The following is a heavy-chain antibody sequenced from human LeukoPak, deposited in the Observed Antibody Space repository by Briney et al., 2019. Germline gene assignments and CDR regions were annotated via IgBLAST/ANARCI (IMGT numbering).Heavy chain of an antibody. D-gene: IGHD3-3*01. J-gene: IGHJ4*02. CDR2: INHSGST. CDR3: ARDQRLEYYFDY. CDR1: GGSFSGYY. V-gene: IGHV4-34*01. Sequence: PSETLSLTCAVYGGSFSGYYWSWIRQPPGKGLEWIGEINHSGSTNYNPSLKSRVTISVDTSKNQFSLKLSSVTAADTAVYYCARDQRLEYYFDYWGQGTLVTVSS.